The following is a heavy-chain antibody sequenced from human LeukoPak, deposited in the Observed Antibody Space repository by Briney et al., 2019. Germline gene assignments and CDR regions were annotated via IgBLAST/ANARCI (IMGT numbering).Heavy chain of an antibody. CDR2: ISYDGSNK. J-gene: IGHJ4*02. CDR3: ATTKGYDSSGYYAMDIDY. D-gene: IGHD3-22*01. V-gene: IGHV3-30*03. Sequence: GGSLRLSCAASGFTFSSYGMHWVRQAPGKGLEWVAVISYDGSNKYYADSVKGRFTISRDNSKNTLYLQMNSLRAEDTAVYYCATTKGYDSSGYYAMDIDYWGQGTLVTVSS. CDR1: GFTFSSYG.